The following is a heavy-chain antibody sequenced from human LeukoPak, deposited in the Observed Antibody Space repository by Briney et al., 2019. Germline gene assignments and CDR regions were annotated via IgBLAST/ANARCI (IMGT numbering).Heavy chain of an antibody. CDR3: ARVNRDTSGYYHVYFDY. CDR2: IYHTGSS. V-gene: IGHV4-61*01. J-gene: IGHJ4*02. Sequence: SETLSLTCTVSGGSISSGSYYWRWIRQPPGKGLEWIGFIYHTGSSNYNPSLKSRVTISVDTSKNQVSLNLRSVTAADTAVYYCARVNRDTSGYYHVYFDYWSQGTLVSVSS. CDR1: GGSISSGSYY. D-gene: IGHD3-22*01.